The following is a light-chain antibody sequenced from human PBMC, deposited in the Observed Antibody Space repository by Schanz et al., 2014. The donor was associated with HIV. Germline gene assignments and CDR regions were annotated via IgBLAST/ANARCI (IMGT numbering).Light chain of an antibody. Sequence: QSVLTQPPSVSGAPGQRVTISCTGSSSNIGADYDVHWYQLLPGTAPKLLIFDNTNRPSGVPARFSGSKSGSSASLDISGIQSEDEVDFYCPSFASRLNAVLFGRGTTLTV. V-gene: IGLV1-40*01. CDR2: DNT. J-gene: IGLJ3*02. CDR3: PSFASRLNAVL. CDR1: SSNIGADYD.